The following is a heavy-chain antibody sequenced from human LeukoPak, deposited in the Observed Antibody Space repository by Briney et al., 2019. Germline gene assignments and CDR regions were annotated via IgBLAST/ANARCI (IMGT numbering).Heavy chain of an antibody. V-gene: IGHV4-39*01. CDR3: AAPTTVTTD. J-gene: IGHJ4*02. D-gene: IGHD4-11*01. CDR2: IYYSGST. Sequence: SETLSLTCAVSGGSISSGGYYWGWIRQPPGKGLEWIGSIYYSGSTYYNLSLKSRVTISVDTSKNQFSLKLSSVTAADTAVYYCAAPTTVTTDWGQGTLVTVSS. CDR1: GGSISSGGYY.